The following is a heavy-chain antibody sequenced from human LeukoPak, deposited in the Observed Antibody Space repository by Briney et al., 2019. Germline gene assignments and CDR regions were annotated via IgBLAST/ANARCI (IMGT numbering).Heavy chain of an antibody. D-gene: IGHD3-22*01. V-gene: IGHV3-72*01. J-gene: IGHJ6*03. Sequence: GGFLRLSCAASGFTFNDHYMDWVRQAPGKGLEWVGRTRNKTNSYTTEYAASVKGRFTISRDDSKNSLYLQMNSLKTEDTAVYYCAREIGVYYYYYYMDVWGKGTTVTVSS. CDR1: GFTFNDHY. CDR3: AREIGVYYYYYYMDV. CDR2: TRNKTNSYTT.